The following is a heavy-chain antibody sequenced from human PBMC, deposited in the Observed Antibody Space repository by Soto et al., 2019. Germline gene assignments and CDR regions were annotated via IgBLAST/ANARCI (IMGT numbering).Heavy chain of an antibody. CDR3: TTDYPGSSDQANAFDI. Sequence: PGGSLRLSCAASGFTFSNAWMSWVRQAPGKGLEWVGRIKSKTDGGTTDYAAPVKGRFTISRDDSKNTLYLQMNSLKTEDTAVYYCTTDYPGSSDQANAFDIWGQGTMVTVSS. CDR1: GFTFSNAW. D-gene: IGHD6-25*01. CDR2: IKSKTDGGTT. J-gene: IGHJ3*02. V-gene: IGHV3-15*01.